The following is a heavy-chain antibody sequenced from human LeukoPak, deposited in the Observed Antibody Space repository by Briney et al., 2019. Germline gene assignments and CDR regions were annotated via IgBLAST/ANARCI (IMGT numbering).Heavy chain of an antibody. Sequence: GGPLRLSCAASGFTFSSYGMHWVRQAPGKGLEWVAVISYDGSNKYYADSVKGRFTISRDNSKNTLYLQMNSLRAEDTAVYYCAKDRAYYYGMDVWGQGTTVTVSS. D-gene: IGHD4/OR15-4a*01. J-gene: IGHJ6*02. V-gene: IGHV3-30*18. CDR1: GFTFSSYG. CDR3: AKDRAYYYGMDV. CDR2: ISYDGSNK.